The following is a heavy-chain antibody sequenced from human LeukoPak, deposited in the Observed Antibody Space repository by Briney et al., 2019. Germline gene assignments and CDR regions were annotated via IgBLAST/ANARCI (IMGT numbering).Heavy chain of an antibody. J-gene: IGHJ4*02. CDR3: ARGRVDVDY. CDR2: IYYSGST. V-gene: IGHV4-59*01. CDR1: GGSIINYY. D-gene: IGHD3/OR15-3a*01. Sequence: SETLSLTCTVSGGSIINYYWSWIRQPPGKGLEWIGNIYYSGSTNYNPSLKSRVTISVDTSRNQFSLKLSSVTAADTAVYYCARGRVDVDYWGQGTLVTVSP.